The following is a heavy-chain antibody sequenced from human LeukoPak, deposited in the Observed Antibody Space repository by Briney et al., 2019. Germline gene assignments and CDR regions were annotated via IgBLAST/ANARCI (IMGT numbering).Heavy chain of an antibody. CDR1: GGSFSGYY. V-gene: IGHV4-34*01. Sequence: SETLSLTCAVYGGSFSGYYWSWIRQPPGKGLEGIGEINHSGSTNYNPSLKSRVTISVDTSKNQFSLKLSSVTAADTAVYYCARPTYSGSYPIDYWGQGTLVTVSS. CDR2: INHSGST. CDR3: ARPTYSGSYPIDY. D-gene: IGHD1-26*01. J-gene: IGHJ4*02.